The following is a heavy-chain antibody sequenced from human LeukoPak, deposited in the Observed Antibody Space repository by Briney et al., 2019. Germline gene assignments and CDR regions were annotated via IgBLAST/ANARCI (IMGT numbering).Heavy chain of an antibody. CDR2: IVVGSGNT. Sequence: SVKVSCKASGYTFTGYYMHWVRQAPGQGLEWIGWIVVGSGNTNYAQKFQERVTITRDMSTSTAYMELSSLRSEDTAVYYCAADRTPSATVTTFYYYYGMDVWGQGTTVTVSS. CDR1: GYTFTGYY. J-gene: IGHJ6*02. V-gene: IGHV1-58*02. D-gene: IGHD4-17*01. CDR3: AADRTPSATVTTFYYYYGMDV.